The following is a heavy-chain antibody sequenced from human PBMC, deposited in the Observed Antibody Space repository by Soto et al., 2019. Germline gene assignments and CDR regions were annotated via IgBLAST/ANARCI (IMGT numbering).Heavy chain of an antibody. Sequence: QVQLVESGGGVVQPGRSLRLSCAASGFTFSSYAMHWVRQAPGKGLEWVAVISYDGSNKYYADSVKGRFTISRDNSKNTLYLQMNSLRAEDTAVYYCARDTRWSRGGNSGLLDYWGQGTLVTVSS. CDR1: GFTFSSYA. D-gene: IGHD2-15*01. V-gene: IGHV3-30-3*01. CDR3: ARDTRWSRGGNSGLLDY. CDR2: ISYDGSNK. J-gene: IGHJ4*02.